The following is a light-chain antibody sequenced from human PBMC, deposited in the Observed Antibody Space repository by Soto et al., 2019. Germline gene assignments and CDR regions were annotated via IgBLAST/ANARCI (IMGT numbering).Light chain of an antibody. J-gene: IGKJ1*01. CDR1: QSVSNNY. V-gene: IGKV3-11*01. CDR2: DAS. CDR3: QQYNNWPRWT. Sequence: EIVLTQSPGTLSLSPGERATLSCRASQSVSNNYLAWYQQKPGQAPRLLIYDASNRATGIPARFSGSGSGTDFTLTISSLEPEDFAVYYCQQYNNWPRWTFGQGTKVDIK.